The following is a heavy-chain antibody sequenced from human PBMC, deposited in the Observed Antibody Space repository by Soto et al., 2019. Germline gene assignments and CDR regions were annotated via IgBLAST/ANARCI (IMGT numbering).Heavy chain of an antibody. V-gene: IGHV1-18*01. CDR3: ARVIAAAADFDY. J-gene: IGHJ4*02. Sequence: ASVKVSCEASGYTFTSYGISWVRQAPGQGLEWMGWISAYNGNTNYAQKLQGRVTMTPDTSTNTAYMELRNLRSDDTAVYYCARVIAAAADFDYWGQGTLVTVSS. D-gene: IGHD6-13*01. CDR1: GYTFTSYG. CDR2: ISAYNGNT.